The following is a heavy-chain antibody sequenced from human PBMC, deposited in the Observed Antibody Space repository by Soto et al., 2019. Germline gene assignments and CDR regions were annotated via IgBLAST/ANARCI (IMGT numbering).Heavy chain of an antibody. J-gene: IGHJ4*02. CDR2: IKQAGSEK. CDR1: GFTFSSYW. D-gene: IGHD4-17*01. CDR3: ARAGETGDYNFRGFDY. V-gene: IGHV3-7*05. Sequence: EVQLVESGGGLVQPGGSLRLSCAASGFTFSSYWMSWVRQAPGKGLEWVANIKQAGSEKYYVDSVKGRFTISRDNAKNSLYLQMNSLRAEDTAVYYCARAGETGDYNFRGFDYWGQGTLVTVSS.